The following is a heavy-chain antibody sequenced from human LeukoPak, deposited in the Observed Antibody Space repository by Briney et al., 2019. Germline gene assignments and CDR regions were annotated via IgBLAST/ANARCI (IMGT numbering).Heavy chain of an antibody. CDR1: GFTFSSYG. J-gene: IGHJ4*02. CDR2: IWYGGSNK. D-gene: IGHD6-13*01. Sequence: GRSLRLSCAASGFTFSSYGMHWVRQAPGKGLEWVAVIWYGGSNKYYADSVKGRFTISRDNSKNTLYLQMNSLRAEDTAVYYCAKIWERSSCPDLVWGQGTLVTVSS. V-gene: IGHV3-33*06. CDR3: AKIWERSSCPDLV.